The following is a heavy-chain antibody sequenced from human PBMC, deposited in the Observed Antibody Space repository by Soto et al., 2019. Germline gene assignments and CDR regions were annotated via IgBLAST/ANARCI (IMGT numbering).Heavy chain of an antibody. J-gene: IGHJ5*01. V-gene: IGHV6-1*01. D-gene: IGHD3-10*02. Sequence: PSQTLSLTCAIPGDSVSSNSAVWNWIRHSTSRGLEWLGRTYYGSKCYNDYAQSVKSRITTRPEIFTKQGALHLDALTPYVRGVYTCVSQICNSWLESWGQGTLFSDCS. CDR1: GDSVSSNSAV. CDR3: VSQICNSWLES. CDR2: TYYGSKCYN.